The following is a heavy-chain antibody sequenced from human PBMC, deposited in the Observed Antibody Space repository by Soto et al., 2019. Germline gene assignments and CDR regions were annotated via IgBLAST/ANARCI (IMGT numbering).Heavy chain of an antibody. D-gene: IGHD5-18*01. CDR2: ISYDGGLQ. Sequence: QAHLVESGGGVVQPGRSLRLSCAASGFTFIRYGMHWVRQAPGTRLEWAAVISYDGGLQHYADSVKGRFTISRDNSKKVVLLQMNSLRAEDTAVYYCVSDRGYGHASVPYSWGQGTLVRVSS. CDR3: VSDRGYGHASVPYS. CDR1: GFTFIRYG. V-gene: IGHV3-30*03. J-gene: IGHJ4*02.